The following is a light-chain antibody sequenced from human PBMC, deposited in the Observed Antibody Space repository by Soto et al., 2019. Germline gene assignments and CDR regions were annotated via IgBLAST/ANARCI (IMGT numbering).Light chain of an antibody. CDR3: PAWDDSLGEVV. Sequence: QSVLTQPPSASGTPGQRVTISCSGSSSNIGSNYVYWYQQLPGTAPKLLIYRNNQRPSGVPDRFSGSKSGTSASLAISGLRSGDGADYTCPAWDDSLGEVVFGGGTKPPVL. CDR2: RNN. J-gene: IGLJ2*01. V-gene: IGLV1-47*01. CDR1: SSNIGSNY.